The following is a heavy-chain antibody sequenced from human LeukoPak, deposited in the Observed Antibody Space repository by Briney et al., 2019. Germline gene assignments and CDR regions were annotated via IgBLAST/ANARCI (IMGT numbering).Heavy chain of an antibody. Sequence: ASVKVSCKAAGCNFPAYFVHWVRQAPGQGLEWMGRISPNGGDTNYAQKFQGRVTMASDTSISTAYMELSSLISDDTAVYYCARVGFTTSWSNFDYWGQGTPVTVSS. CDR2: ISPNGGDT. CDR1: GCNFPAYF. D-gene: IGHD2-2*01. CDR3: ARVGFTTSWSNFDY. V-gene: IGHV1-2*06. J-gene: IGHJ4*02.